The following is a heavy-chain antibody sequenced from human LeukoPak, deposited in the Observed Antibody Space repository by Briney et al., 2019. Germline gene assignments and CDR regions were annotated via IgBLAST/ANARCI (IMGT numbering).Heavy chain of an antibody. J-gene: IGHJ5*02. CDR2: INPNSGGT. Sequence: GASVKVSCKASGGTFSSYAINWVRQATGQGLEWMGWINPNSGGTNYAQKFQGRVTMTRDTSISTAYMELSRLRSDDTAVYYCAKHGGAYCGGDCYNTWGQGTLVTVSS. V-gene: IGHV1-2*02. CDR1: GGTFSSYA. D-gene: IGHD2-21*02. CDR3: AKHGGAYCGGDCYNT.